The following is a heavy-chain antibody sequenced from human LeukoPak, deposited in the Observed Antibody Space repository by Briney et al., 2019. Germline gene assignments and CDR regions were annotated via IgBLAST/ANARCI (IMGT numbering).Heavy chain of an antibody. CDR2: INPNSGGT. J-gene: IGHJ4*02. CDR3: ARDIGGYSGSYPFDY. CDR1: GYTFTCYY. V-gene: IGHV1-2*02. D-gene: IGHD1-26*01. Sequence: ASVKVSCKASGYTFTCYYMHWVRQAPGQGLEWMGWINPNSGGTSYAQKFQGRVTVTRHTSISTAYMELSRLRSDDTAVYYCARDIGGYSGSYPFDYWGQGTLVTVSS.